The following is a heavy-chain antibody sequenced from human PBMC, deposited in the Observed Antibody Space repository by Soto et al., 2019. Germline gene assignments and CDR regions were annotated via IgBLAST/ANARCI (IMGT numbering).Heavy chain of an antibody. D-gene: IGHD3-22*01. CDR1: GFSLSTSGMC. CDR2: IDWDDDK. Sequence: SGPTLVNPTQTLTLTCTFSGFSLSTSGMCVSWIRQPPGKALEWLARIDWDDDKYYSTSLKTRLTISKDTSKNQVVLTMTNMDPVDTATYYCARTYYYDSSGYYYYGMDVWGQGTTVTVSS. CDR3: ARTYYYDSSGYYYYGMDV. V-gene: IGHV2-70*11. J-gene: IGHJ6*02.